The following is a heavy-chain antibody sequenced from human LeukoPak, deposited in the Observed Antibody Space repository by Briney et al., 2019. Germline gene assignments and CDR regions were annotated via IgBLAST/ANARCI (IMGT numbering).Heavy chain of an antibody. Sequence: GGSLRLSCAASGFAFSSYSMTWVRQAPGKGLEWVSYISSSSSTIYYADSVKGRFTISRDNAKNSLYLQMNSLRAEDTAVYYCARDKGINVWGSYRYTLDAFDIWGQGTMVTVSS. CDR2: ISSSSSTI. V-gene: IGHV3-48*01. CDR3: ARDKGINVWGSYRYTLDAFDI. J-gene: IGHJ3*02. D-gene: IGHD3-16*02. CDR1: GFAFSSYS.